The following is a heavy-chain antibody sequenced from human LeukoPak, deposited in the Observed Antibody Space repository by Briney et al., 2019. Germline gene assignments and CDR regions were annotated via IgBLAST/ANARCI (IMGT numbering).Heavy chain of an antibody. J-gene: IGHJ4*02. V-gene: IGHV3-23*01. CDR3: ARDRRFGVVVPATT. D-gene: IGHD2-2*01. CDR1: GFTFSTYG. CDR2: NSGGSS. Sequence: GGSLRLSCAASGFTFSTYGVYWVRQAPGKGLEWVSSNSGGSSYYADSVKGRFTISRDNSKNTLYLQMNSLRAEDTAVYYCARDRRFGVVVPATTWGQGTLVTVSS.